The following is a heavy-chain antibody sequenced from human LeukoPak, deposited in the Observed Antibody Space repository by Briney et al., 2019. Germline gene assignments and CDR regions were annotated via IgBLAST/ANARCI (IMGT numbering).Heavy chain of an antibody. D-gene: IGHD5-18*01. CDR2: IIPIFGTA. V-gene: IGHV1-69*06. J-gene: IGHJ4*02. CDR1: GGTFSSYA. CDR3: ASAFRGLNSYGSYYFDY. Sequence: GASVKVSCKASGGTFSSYAISWVRQAPGQGLEWMGGIIPIFGTANYAQKFQGRVTITADKSTSTAYMELSSLRSEDTAVYYCASAFRGLNSYGSYYFDYWGQGTLVTVPS.